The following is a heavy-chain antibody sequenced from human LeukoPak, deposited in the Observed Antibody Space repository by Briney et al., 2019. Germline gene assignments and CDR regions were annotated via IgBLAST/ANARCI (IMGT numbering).Heavy chain of an antibody. CDR1: GFTFSSYA. Sequence: GGSLRLSCAASGFTFSSYAMHWVRQAPGKELEYVSAITSNGGSTYYANSVKGRFTISRDNSKNTLYLQMGSLRAEDMAVYYCASLSPNAFDIWGQGTMVTVSS. J-gene: IGHJ3*02. V-gene: IGHV3-64*01. CDR2: ITSNGGST. CDR3: ASLSPNAFDI.